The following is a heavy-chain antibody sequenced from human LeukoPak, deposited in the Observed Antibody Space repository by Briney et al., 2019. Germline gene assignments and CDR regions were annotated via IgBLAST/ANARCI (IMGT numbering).Heavy chain of an antibody. D-gene: IGHD1-26*01. CDR1: GYTFTRYD. Sequence: ASVKVSCKASGYTFTRYDINWVRQATGQGLGWMGWMNPNIGNTGYAQKFPGRVTMTEDTSTDTAYMELSSLRSEDTAVYYCATDLFLSSRTQWELLFGYWGQGTLVTVSS. V-gene: IGHV1-8*01. J-gene: IGHJ4*02. CDR2: MNPNIGNT. CDR3: ATDLFLSSRTQWELLFGY.